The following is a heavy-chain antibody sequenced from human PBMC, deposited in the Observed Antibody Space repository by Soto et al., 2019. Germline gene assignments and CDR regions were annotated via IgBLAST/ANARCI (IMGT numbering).Heavy chain of an antibody. CDR2: ISASGDST. V-gene: IGHV3-23*01. CDR3: AKGLYCSGVSCAVFYYYHMDV. CDR1: GFTFSNYA. Sequence: EVQLLESGGGLVQPGGSLRLSCVVSGFTFSNYAMTWVRQAPGKGLEWVSSISASGDSTYYADSVKGRFTISRDNSKNTLYLQMDSLRAEDTAVYHCAKGLYCSGVSCAVFYYYHMDVWGKGTTVTVSS. D-gene: IGHD2-15*01. J-gene: IGHJ6*03.